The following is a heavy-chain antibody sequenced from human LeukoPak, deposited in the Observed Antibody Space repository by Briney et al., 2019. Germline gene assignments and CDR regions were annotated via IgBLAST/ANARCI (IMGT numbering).Heavy chain of an antibody. CDR1: GFTFSSYS. Sequence: PGGSLRLSCAASGFTFSSYSMNWVRQAPGKGLEWVSSISSSSSYIYYADSVKGRFTISRDNAKNSLYLQMNSLRAEDTAVYYCAIGSGSYYIYDYWGQGTLVTVSS. V-gene: IGHV3-21*04. D-gene: IGHD3-10*01. J-gene: IGHJ4*02. CDR2: ISSSSSYI. CDR3: AIGSGSYYIYDY.